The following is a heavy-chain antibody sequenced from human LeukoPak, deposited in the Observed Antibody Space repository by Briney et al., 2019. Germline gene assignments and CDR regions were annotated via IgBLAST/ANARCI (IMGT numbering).Heavy chain of an antibody. J-gene: IGHJ6*02. CDR2: IYYSGST. CDR3: ARAHVDTAMAGEDYYYYGMDV. CDR1: GGSISSGDYY. D-gene: IGHD5-18*01. Sequence: SETLSLTCTVSGGSISSGDYYWRWVRQPPGKGLGWIGYIYYSGSTYYNPSLKSRVTISVDTSKNQFSLKLSSVTAADTAVYYCARAHVDTAMAGEDYYYYGMDVWGQGTTVTVSS. V-gene: IGHV4-30-4*01.